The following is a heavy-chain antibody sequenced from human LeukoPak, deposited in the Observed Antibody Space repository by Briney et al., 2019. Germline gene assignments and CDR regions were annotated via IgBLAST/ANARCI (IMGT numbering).Heavy chain of an antibody. Sequence: SETLSLTCTVSGGSISSYYWSWIRQPPGKGLEWIGYIYYSGSTNYNPSLKSRVTISVDTSKNQFSLKLSSVTAADTAVYYCARLYYYYYMDVWGKGTTVTVSS. J-gene: IGHJ6*03. CDR1: GGSISSYY. CDR2: IYYSGST. V-gene: IGHV4-59*08. CDR3: ARLYYYYYMDV.